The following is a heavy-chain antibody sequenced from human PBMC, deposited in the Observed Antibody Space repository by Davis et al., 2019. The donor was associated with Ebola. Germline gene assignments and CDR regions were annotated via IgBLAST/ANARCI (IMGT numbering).Heavy chain of an antibody. Sequence: PGGSLRLSCAASGFTFNSYGMHWVRQAPGKGLEWQAFIRYDGSNSFYADSVKGRFTISRDNSKNTVYLQMNSLRPEDTAVHYCAKDLRKYGMDVWGQGTTVTVSS. D-gene: IGHD1-14*01. CDR1: GFTFNSYG. V-gene: IGHV3-30*02. CDR3: AKDLRKYGMDV. J-gene: IGHJ6*02. CDR2: IRYDGSNS.